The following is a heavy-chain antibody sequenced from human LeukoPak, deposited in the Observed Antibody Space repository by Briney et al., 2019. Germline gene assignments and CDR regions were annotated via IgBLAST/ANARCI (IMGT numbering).Heavy chain of an antibody. CDR2: INAGNGDT. J-gene: IGHJ3*02. V-gene: IGHV1-3*01. D-gene: IGHD6-19*01. CDR3: ARWSRVAVVPYDAFDI. Sequence: ASVKVSCKASGGTFSSYAISWVRQAPGQRLEWMGWINAGNGDTKYSQNFQGRVTITRDTSASTAYMELSSLRSEDTAVYYCARWSRVAVVPYDAFDIWGQGTMVTVSS. CDR1: GGTFSSYA.